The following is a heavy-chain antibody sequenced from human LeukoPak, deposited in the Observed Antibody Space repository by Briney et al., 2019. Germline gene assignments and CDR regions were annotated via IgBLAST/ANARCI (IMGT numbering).Heavy chain of an antibody. CDR2: IRYDGSNK. CDR3: ARDQSSVAGTTYNWSDP. Sequence: PGGSLRLSCAASGFTFSSYGMHWVRQAPGKGLEWVAFIRYDGSNKYYADSVKGRFTTSRDNSKNTLYLQMNSLRAEDTAVYYCARDQSSVAGTTYNWSDPWGQGTLVTVSS. CDR1: GFTFSSYG. V-gene: IGHV3-30*02. J-gene: IGHJ5*02. D-gene: IGHD6-19*01.